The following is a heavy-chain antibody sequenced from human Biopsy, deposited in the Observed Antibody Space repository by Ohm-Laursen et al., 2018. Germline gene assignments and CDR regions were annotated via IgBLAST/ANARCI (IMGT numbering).Heavy chain of an antibody. CDR3: ARDSPSYADYPLDS. Sequence: SETLSLTCSVSGTSIITYSWSWIRQPAGKGLEWIGRIYVSGSTNYNPSLKSRVTMSRDTSESRFSLELASVTAADTAVYYWARDSPSYADYPLDSWGPGILVTVS. D-gene: IGHD4-17*01. CDR1: GTSIITYS. V-gene: IGHV4-4*07. J-gene: IGHJ4*02. CDR2: IYVSGST.